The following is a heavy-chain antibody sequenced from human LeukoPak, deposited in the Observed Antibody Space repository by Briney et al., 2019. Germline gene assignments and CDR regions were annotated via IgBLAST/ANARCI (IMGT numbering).Heavy chain of an antibody. CDR1: GGSISTYH. D-gene: IGHD2-21*02. V-gene: IGHV4-59*01. Sequence: PSETLSLTCTVSGGSISTYHWSWIRQPPGKGLEWIGYIYYSGSTNYNPSLKSRVAISVDTSKNLFSLKLSSVTAADTAMYYCARDRYGGNSHYFDYWGQGTLVTVSS. CDR3: ARDRYGGNSHYFDY. CDR2: IYYSGST. J-gene: IGHJ4*02.